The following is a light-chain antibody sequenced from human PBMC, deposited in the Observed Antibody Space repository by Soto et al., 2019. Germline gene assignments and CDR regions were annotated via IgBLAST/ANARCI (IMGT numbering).Light chain of an antibody. Sequence: QSVLTQPPSVSGAPGQRVTISCTGSSSNVGAVYDVHWYQQLPGTAPKLIIYEVTKRPSGVPDRFSGSKSGNTASLTVSGLQAEDEADYYCSSYSGTNNYVFGTGTKVTVL. J-gene: IGLJ1*01. V-gene: IGLV1-40*01. CDR2: EVT. CDR3: SSYSGTNNYV. CDR1: SSNVGAVYD.